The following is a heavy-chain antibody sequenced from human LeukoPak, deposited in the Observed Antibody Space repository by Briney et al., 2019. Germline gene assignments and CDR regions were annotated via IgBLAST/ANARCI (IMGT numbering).Heavy chain of an antibody. Sequence: GGSPRLSCAASGFTFDDYAMYWVRQAPGKGLEWVSGISWNSGSIGYADSVKGRFTISRDNAKNSLYLQMNSLRAEDTALYYCAKLAGGYYSSIYYYYGMDVWGQGTTVTVSS. V-gene: IGHV3-9*01. CDR3: AKLAGGYYSSIYYYYGMDV. J-gene: IGHJ6*02. CDR1: GFTFDDYA. D-gene: IGHD2-21*01. CDR2: ISWNSGSI.